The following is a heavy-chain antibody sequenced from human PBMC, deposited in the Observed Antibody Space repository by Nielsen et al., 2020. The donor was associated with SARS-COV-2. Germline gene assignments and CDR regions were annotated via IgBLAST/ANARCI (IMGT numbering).Heavy chain of an antibody. CDR1: RGTFSSYG. Sequence: SVKVSCKASRGTFSSYGVGWVRQAPGQGLEWMGGIIPVFGTTNYAQNFQGRVTITADESTSTAYMELSRLRSEDTAVYYCARIGTYSDWYFDLWGRGTLVTVSS. D-gene: IGHD1-26*01. CDR2: IIPVFGTT. J-gene: IGHJ2*01. V-gene: IGHV1-69*13. CDR3: ARIGTYSDWYFDL.